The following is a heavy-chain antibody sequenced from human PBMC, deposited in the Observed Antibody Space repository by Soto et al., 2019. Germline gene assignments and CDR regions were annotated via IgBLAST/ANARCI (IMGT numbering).Heavy chain of an antibody. CDR3: ARDRILEWFNSLSLVGSLYYYYSYMDV. J-gene: IGHJ6*03. Sequence: GGSLRLSCAASGFTFSSYWMSWVRQAPGKGLEWVANIKQDGSEKYYVDSVKGRFTISRDNAKNSLYLQMNSLRAEDTAVYYCARDRILEWFNSLSLVGSLYYYYSYMDVWGKGTTVTVSS. V-gene: IGHV3-7*01. D-gene: IGHD3-3*01. CDR1: GFTFSSYW. CDR2: IKQDGSEK.